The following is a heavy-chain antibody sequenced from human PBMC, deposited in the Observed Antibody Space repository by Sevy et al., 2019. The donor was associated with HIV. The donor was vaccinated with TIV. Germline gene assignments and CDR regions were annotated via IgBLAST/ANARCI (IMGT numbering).Heavy chain of an antibody. J-gene: IGHJ4*02. CDR2: ISGTGGST. D-gene: IGHD7-27*01. V-gene: IGHV3-23*01. CDR3: AKDGRRNWDQFFFDY. Sequence: GGSLRLSCEASGFTFSSFGMSWVRQAPGKGLEWVSGISGTGGSTYYADSVKGRFTISRDNSKNTLYIHMISLRAEDTAVYYCAKDGRRNWDQFFFDYWGQGTLVTVSS. CDR1: GFTFSSFG.